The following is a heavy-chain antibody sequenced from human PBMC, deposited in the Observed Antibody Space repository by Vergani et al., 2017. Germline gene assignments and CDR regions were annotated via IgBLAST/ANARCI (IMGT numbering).Heavy chain of an antibody. CDR3: ARDPDSSGSDY. V-gene: IGHV4-61*01. CDR2: IYYSGST. J-gene: IGHJ4*02. CDR1: GGSISSSSYY. D-gene: IGHD6-19*01. Sequence: QLQLLESGPGLVKPSETLSLTCTVSGGSISSSSYYWSWIRQPPGKGLEWIGYIYYSGSTNYNPSLKSRVTISVDTSKNQFSLKLSSVTAADTAVYYCARDPDSSGSDYWGQGTLVTVSS.